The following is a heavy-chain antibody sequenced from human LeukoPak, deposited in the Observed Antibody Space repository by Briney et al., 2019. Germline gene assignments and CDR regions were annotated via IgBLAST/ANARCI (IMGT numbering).Heavy chain of an antibody. CDR3: ARGIVGRDGYNLGFDY. D-gene: IGHD5-24*01. CDR1: GFTFSSYA. CDR2: ISYDGSNK. V-gene: IGHV3-30*04. J-gene: IGHJ4*02. Sequence: GGSLRLSCAASGFTFSSYAMHWVRQAPGKGLEWVAVISYDGSNKYYADSVKGRFTISRDNSKNTLYLQMNSLSAEDTAVYYCARGIVGRDGYNLGFDYWGQGTLVTVSS.